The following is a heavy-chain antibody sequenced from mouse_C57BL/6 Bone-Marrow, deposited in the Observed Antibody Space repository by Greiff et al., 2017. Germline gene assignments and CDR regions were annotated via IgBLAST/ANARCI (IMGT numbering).Heavy chain of an antibody. Sequence: QVQLQQSGAELVRPGASVKLSCKASGYTFTDYYINWVKQRPGQGLEWIARIYPGSGNTYYNEKFKGKATLTAEKSSSTAYMQLSSLTSEDSAVYFCASSSYDAWFAYWGQGTLVTVSA. CDR1: GYTFTDYY. J-gene: IGHJ3*01. D-gene: IGHD1-1*01. V-gene: IGHV1-76*01. CDR2: IYPGSGNT. CDR3: ASSSYDAWFAY.